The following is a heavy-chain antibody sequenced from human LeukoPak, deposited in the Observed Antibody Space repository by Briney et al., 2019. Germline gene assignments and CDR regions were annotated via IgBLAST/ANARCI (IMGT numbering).Heavy chain of an antibody. D-gene: IGHD2-2*01. J-gene: IGHJ4*02. CDR3: ANADIVVVPAANFDY. Sequence: PGGSQRLSCAASGFTFSSYAMSWVRQAPGKGLECVSAISGSGGSTYYADSVKGRFTISRDNSKTTLYLQMNSLRAEDTAVYYCANADIVVVPAANFDYWGQGTLVTVSS. V-gene: IGHV3-23*01. CDR1: GFTFSSYA. CDR2: ISGSGGST.